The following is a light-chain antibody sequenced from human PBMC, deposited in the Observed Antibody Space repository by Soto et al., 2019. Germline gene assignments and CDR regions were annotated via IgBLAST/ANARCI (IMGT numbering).Light chain of an antibody. V-gene: IGKV3-20*01. J-gene: IGKJ2*01. CDR2: GSS. CDR3: HQYGSSPPYT. CDR1: QSVTNNY. Sequence: EVVLTQSPGTLSLSPGERATLPCRASQSVTNNYLAWYQQRPGQAPRLLIFGSSDRATGIPDRFSGSGSGTDFTLTISRPEPEDFAVYYCHQYGSSPPYTFGQGTKLEIK.